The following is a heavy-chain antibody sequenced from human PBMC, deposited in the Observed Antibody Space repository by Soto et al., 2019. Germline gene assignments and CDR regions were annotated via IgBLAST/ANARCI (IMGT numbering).Heavy chain of an antibody. CDR2: IYYSGST. CDR1: GGSISSGGYY. D-gene: IGHD2-15*01. Sequence: SETLSLTCAVSGGSISSGGYYWSWIRQHPGKGLEWIGYIYYSGSTYYNPSLKSRVTISVDTSKNQFSLKLSSVTAADTAVYYCARDSLYCSGGSCYSRKYYFDYWGQGTLVTVSS. CDR3: ARDSLYCSGGSCYSRKYYFDY. J-gene: IGHJ4*02. V-gene: IGHV4-31*11.